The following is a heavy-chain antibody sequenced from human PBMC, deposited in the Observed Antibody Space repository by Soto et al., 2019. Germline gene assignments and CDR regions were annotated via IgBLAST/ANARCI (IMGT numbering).Heavy chain of an antibody. V-gene: IGHV4-4*02. CDR1: GGSISSDNW. D-gene: IGHD3-16*01. Sequence: QVQLQESGPGLVRPSGTLSLTCAVSGGSISSDNWWGWVRQPPGKGLEWIGEIYHTGITNYNPSLKSRVIMSVDKSKNQFYLELDSVLAAGTAVFYCARFGSPSLLLGELAPYYFDYWGQGILVTVSS. J-gene: IGHJ4*02. CDR3: ARFGSPSLLLGELAPYYFDY. CDR2: IYHTGIT.